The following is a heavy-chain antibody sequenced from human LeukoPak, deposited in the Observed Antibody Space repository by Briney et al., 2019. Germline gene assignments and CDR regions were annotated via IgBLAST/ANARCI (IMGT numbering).Heavy chain of an antibody. D-gene: IGHD3-3*01. CDR1: GVSISGHY. J-gene: IGHJ4*02. CDR3: ARGHFPSSGYYDFWSGYYKMGYFDY. CDR2: IFYSGSS. V-gene: IGHV4-59*11. Sequence: PSETLSLTCAVSGVSISGHYWSWIRQPPGMRLEWIGYIFYSGSSNYNPSLNSRLTISVDTSRNQFSLKLRSVTAADTAVYYCARGHFPSSGYYDFWSGYYKMGYFDYWGQGTLVTVSS.